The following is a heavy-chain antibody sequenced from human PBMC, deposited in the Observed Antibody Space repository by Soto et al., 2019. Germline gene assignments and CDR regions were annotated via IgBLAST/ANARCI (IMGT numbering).Heavy chain of an antibody. J-gene: IGHJ5*02. D-gene: IGHD2-15*01. CDR1: GYTFTSYD. CDR3: ARGGYCSGGSCYRDWFDP. V-gene: IGHV1-8*01. CDR2: MNPNSGNT. Sequence: GASVKVSCKASGYTFTSYDINWVRQATGQGLEWMGWMNPNSGNTGYAQKFQGRVTMTRNTSISTAYMELSSLRSEDTAVYYCARGGYCSGGSCYRDWFDPWGQGTLVTV.